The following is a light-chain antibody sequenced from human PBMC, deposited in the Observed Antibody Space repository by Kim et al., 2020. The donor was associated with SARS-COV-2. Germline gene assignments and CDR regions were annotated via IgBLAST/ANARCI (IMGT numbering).Light chain of an antibody. J-gene: IGKJ4*01. V-gene: IGKV3-20*01. CDR1: QSVSSSY. CDR3: QQYGSSPNT. CDR2: GAS. Sequence: SPGERAGPSRRASQSVSSSYLAWYQQKPGQAPRLLIYGASSRATGIPDRFSGSWSGTDFTLTISRLEPEHFAVYYCQQYGSSPNTFGGGTKVDIK.